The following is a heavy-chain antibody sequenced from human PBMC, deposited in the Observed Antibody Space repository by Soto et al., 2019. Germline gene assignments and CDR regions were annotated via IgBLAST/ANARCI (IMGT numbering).Heavy chain of an antibody. Sequence: GGSLRLSCAASGFTFSSYAMSWVRQAPGKGLEWVSAISGSGGSTYYADSVKGRFTISRDNSKNTLYLQMNSLRAEDTAVYYCAKTPTTVTIPTKSRRVGIRENWFDPWGQGTLVTVSS. J-gene: IGHJ5*02. CDR1: GFTFSSYA. D-gene: IGHD4-17*01. CDR3: AKTPTTVTIPTKSRRVGIRENWFDP. CDR2: ISGSGGST. V-gene: IGHV3-23*01.